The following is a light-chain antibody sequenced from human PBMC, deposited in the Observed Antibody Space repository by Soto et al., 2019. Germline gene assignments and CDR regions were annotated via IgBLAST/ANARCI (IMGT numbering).Light chain of an antibody. J-gene: IGKJ5*01. Sequence: DIQLTQSPFSLSASVGARVTSTCRASQAIGNYLNWYQQKPGKDNNILIFGANTLQSGVKSRFSGSGYGTNFTLIISVMQPEDFAIYYCKKCHTTHITFGNGPRLEIK. CDR1: QAIGNY. CDR2: GAN. CDR3: KKCHTTHIT. V-gene: IGKV1-39*01.